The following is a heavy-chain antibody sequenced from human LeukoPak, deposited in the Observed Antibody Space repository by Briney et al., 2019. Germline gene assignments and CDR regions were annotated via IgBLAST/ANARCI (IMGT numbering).Heavy chain of an antibody. Sequence: GGSLRPSCAPSGFTSSSFSRDWVPQAPGKGLEWVSSISSSSSYIYYADSVKGRFTISRDNAKNSLYLQMNSLRAEDTAVYYCARGRVESDYWGQGTLVTVSS. J-gene: IGHJ4*02. V-gene: IGHV3-21*01. CDR2: ISSSSSYI. D-gene: IGHD3-3*01. CDR3: ARGRVESDY. CDR1: GFTSSSFS.